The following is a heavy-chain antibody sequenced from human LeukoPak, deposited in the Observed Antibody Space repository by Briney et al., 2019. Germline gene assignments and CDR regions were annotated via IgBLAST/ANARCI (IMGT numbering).Heavy chain of an antibody. CDR1: GGSINSYY. Sequence: PSESLSLTCTVSGGSINSYYWSWIRQPPGKGLEWIGYMYYSGSPKYNPSLKSRVTISVDTSKNQFSLKLSSVTAADTAVYYCARVYYDILTGYLGALDYWGQGTLVTVSS. CDR3: ARVYYDILTGYLGALDY. J-gene: IGHJ4*02. CDR2: MYYSGSP. V-gene: IGHV4-59*01. D-gene: IGHD3-9*01.